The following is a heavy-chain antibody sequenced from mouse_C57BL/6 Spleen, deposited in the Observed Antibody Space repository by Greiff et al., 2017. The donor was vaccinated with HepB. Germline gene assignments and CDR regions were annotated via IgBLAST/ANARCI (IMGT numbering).Heavy chain of an antibody. CDR1: GYTFTSYW. D-gene: IGHD4-1*01. J-gene: IGHJ2*01. CDR2: IDPSDSYT. CDR3: ARRVTGYYFDY. Sequence: QVQLQQPGAELVMPGASVKLSCKASGYTFTSYWMHWVKQRPGQGLEWIGEIDPSDSYTNYNQKFKGKSTLTVDKSSSTAYMQLSSLTSEDSAVYDCARRVTGYYFDYWGQGTTLTVSS. V-gene: IGHV1-69*01.